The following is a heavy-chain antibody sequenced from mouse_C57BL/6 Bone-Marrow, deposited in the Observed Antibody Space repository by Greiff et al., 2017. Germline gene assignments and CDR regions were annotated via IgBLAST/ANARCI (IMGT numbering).Heavy chain of an antibody. CDR3: ARDYGSSYVEGAMDY. CDR1: GYTFTDYY. Sequence: VQLQQSGAELVRPGASVKLSCKASGYTFTDYYINWVKQRPGQGLEWIARIYPGSGNTYYNEKFKGKATLTAEKSSSTAYMQLSSLTSEDSAVYFCARDYGSSYVEGAMDYWGQGTSVTGSS. V-gene: IGHV1-76*01. J-gene: IGHJ4*01. CDR2: IYPGSGNT. D-gene: IGHD1-1*01.